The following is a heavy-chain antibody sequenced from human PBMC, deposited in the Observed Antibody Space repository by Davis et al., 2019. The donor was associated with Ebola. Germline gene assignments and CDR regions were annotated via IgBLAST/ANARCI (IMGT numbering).Heavy chain of an antibody. Sequence: SETLSLTCAVYGGSFSGYYWSWIRQPPGKGLEWIGEINHSGSTNYNPSLKSRVTISVNTSKNQFSLKLSSVTAADTAVYYCARGPSVAGLDYWGQGTLVTVS. CDR2: INHSGST. J-gene: IGHJ4*02. V-gene: IGHV4-34*01. D-gene: IGHD6-19*01. CDR3: ARGPSVAGLDY. CDR1: GGSFSGYY.